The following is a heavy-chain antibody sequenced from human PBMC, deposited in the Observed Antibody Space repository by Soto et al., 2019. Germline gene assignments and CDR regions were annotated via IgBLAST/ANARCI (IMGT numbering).Heavy chain of an antibody. V-gene: IGHV4-59*01. D-gene: IGHD3-10*01. J-gene: IGHJ3*02. Sequence: SATLSLTCTLCGGSISSYYWSWIRQPPGKGLEWIGYIYYSGSTNYNPSLKSRVTISVDTSKNQFPLKLSSVTAADTAVYYCARVWGGAFDIWGQGTMVT. CDR1: GGSISSYY. CDR3: ARVWGGAFDI. CDR2: IYYSGST.